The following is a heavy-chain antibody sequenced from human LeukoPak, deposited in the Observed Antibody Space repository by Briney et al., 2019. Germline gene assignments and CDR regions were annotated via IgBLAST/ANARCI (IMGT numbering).Heavy chain of an antibody. CDR1: GFTFSSNA. V-gene: IGHV3-23*01. CDR3: ARNGAPVVTAITPYYYYMDV. CDR2: ITAGGDTT. D-gene: IGHD2-21*02. J-gene: IGHJ6*03. Sequence: GGSLRLSCAASGFTFSSNAMTWVRQAPGKGLECVSAITAGGDTTYYADSVKGRFTISRDNCRNTLYLQMNSLRAEDTAVYYCARNGAPVVTAITPYYYYMDVWAKGPRSPSP.